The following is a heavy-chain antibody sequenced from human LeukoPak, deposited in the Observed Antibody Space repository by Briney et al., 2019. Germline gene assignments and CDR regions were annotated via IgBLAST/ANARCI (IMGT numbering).Heavy chain of an antibody. D-gene: IGHD1-26*01. CDR3: GGVGGSLGEIDY. Sequence: GGSLRLSCAASGLTFSSYAMNWVRQAPGKGLEWVSAIDGSGAGIYYADSVKGRFAISRDNSKNTLYLQMNSLRAEDTAVYYCGGVGGSLGEIDYWGQGTLVTVSS. CDR2: IDGSGAGI. CDR1: GLTFSSYA. V-gene: IGHV3-23*01. J-gene: IGHJ4*02.